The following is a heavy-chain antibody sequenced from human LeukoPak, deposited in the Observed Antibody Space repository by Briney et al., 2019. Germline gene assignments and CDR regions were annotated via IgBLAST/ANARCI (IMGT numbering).Heavy chain of an antibody. V-gene: IGHV3-33*08. CDR1: GFNFDDYA. D-gene: IGHD6-19*01. J-gene: IGHJ6*03. CDR2: IWYDGSNK. Sequence: PGGSLRLSCAVSGFNFDDYAMHWVRQAPGRGLEWVAVIWYDGSNKYYADSVKGRFTISRDNSKNTLYLQMNSLRAEDTAVYYCARGSIAVAGTAYYYYYMDVWGKGTTVTVSS. CDR3: ARGSIAVAGTAYYYYYMDV.